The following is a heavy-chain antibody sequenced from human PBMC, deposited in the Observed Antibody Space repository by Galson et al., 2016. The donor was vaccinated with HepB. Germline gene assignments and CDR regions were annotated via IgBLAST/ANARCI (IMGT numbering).Heavy chain of an antibody. CDR3: AKNLDSGWHFPFDY. D-gene: IGHD3-22*01. CDR2: LYSGGAP. J-gene: IGHJ4*02. CDR1: GFNVRSNY. Sequence: SLRLSCAGSGFNVRSNYLNWVRQAPGKGLEWVSVLYSGGAPSYADSVKGRLTMSRDTSNNTVFLQMNSLRTEDTAVYYCAKNLDSGWHFPFDYWGQGNLVTVSS. V-gene: IGHV3-53*01.